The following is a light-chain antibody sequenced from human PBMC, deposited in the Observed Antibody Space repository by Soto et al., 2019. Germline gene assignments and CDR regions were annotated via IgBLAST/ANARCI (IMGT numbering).Light chain of an antibody. V-gene: IGKV1-39*01. CDR1: RTLGFY. Sequence: DIQMAQSPSSLSASLGDRVTITCRASRTLGFYLNWYQQKPGRAPQLLIYTASNLQTGVPSRFSGSGSGTEFTLTISSLQHEDFATYYCQQSLSSPRTFGGGTKV. CDR2: TAS. J-gene: IGKJ4*01. CDR3: QQSLSSPRT.